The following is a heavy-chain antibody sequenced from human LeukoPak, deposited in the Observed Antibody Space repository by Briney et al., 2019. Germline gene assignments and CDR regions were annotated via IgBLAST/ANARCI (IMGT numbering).Heavy chain of an antibody. CDR3: ARHRIAPADDAFDI. D-gene: IGHD6-13*01. CDR2: IYYSGST. V-gene: IGHV4-39*01. J-gene: IGHJ3*02. CDR1: GCSISSSSYY. Sequence: PSETLSLTSSVPGCSISSSSYYWGWIRQPPGNGLEWIGSIYYSGSTYYNPSLKSRVAISVDTSKTLFSLKLSSVTAADTAVYYCARHRIAPADDAFDIWGRGTMVTVSS.